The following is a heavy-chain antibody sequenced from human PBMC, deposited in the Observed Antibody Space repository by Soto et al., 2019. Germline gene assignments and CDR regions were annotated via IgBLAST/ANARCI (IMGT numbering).Heavy chain of an antibody. CDR2: INHSGST. CDR3: ARGPRRPKYCTNGVCSGGYYYYGMDV. J-gene: IGHJ6*02. CDR1: GGSFSGYY. D-gene: IGHD2-8*01. V-gene: IGHV4-34*01. Sequence: SETLSLTCAVYGGSFSGYYWSWIRQPPGKGLEWIGEINHSGSTNYNPSLKSRVTISVDTSKNQFSLKLSAVTAADTAVYYCARGPRRPKYCTNGVCSGGYYYYGMDVWGQGTTVTVSS.